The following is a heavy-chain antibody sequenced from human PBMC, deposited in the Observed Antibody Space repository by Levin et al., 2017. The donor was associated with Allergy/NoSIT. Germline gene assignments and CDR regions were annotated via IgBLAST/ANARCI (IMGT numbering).Heavy chain of an antibody. D-gene: IGHD6-6*01. CDR3: AREVMAARLRDYYGMDV. CDR2: ITSSSSTK. V-gene: IGHV3-48*01. CDR1: GFTFSSYN. J-gene: IGHJ6*02. Sequence: GESLKISCEASGFTFSSYNMTWVRQAPGKGLEWVSYITSSSSTKYYADSVKGRFTISRDNAKNSLYLQMNSLRADDTAVYYCAREVMAARLRDYYGMDVWGQGTTVTVSS.